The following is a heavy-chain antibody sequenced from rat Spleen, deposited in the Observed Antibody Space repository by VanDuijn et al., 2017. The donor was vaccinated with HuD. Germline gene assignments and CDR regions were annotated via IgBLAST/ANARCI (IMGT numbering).Heavy chain of an antibody. CDR2: ITNTGNTP. D-gene: IGHD1-10*01. Sequence: EVQLVESGGGLVQPGRSLKLSCLASGFTFGDYWMTWIRQAPGKVLDWVASITNTGNTPYNPDSVRGRFTISRDNAKSTLYLQMNSLRSEDTATYYCTRGGNYDFDYWGQGVMVTVSS. CDR3: TRGGNYDFDY. J-gene: IGHJ2*01. CDR1: GFTFGDYW. V-gene: IGHV5-31*01.